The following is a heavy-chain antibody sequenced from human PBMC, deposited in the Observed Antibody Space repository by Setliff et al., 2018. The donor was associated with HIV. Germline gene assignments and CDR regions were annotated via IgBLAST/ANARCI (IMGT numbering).Heavy chain of an antibody. J-gene: IGHJ5*02. CDR1: GYTFTTYG. CDR3: ALPYCSGGNCWSSASLPPAGWFDP. D-gene: IGHD2-15*01. V-gene: IGHV1-18*01. Sequence: ASVKVSCKASGYTFTTYGISWVRQAPGQGLEWMGWISGYNRNANYAQKFQGRVTMTADASTRTAYMELRSLRSDDTAVYYCALPYCSGGNCWSSASLPPAGWFDPWGQGTLVTVSS. CDR2: ISGYNRNA.